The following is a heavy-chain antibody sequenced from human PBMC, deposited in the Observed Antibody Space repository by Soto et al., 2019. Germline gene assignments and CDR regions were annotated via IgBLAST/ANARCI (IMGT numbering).Heavy chain of an antibody. D-gene: IGHD5-18*01. J-gene: IGHJ5*02. V-gene: IGHV4-34*01. CDR2: INHVGGT. Sequence: PSETLSLTCAVYGGFLSESYWNWIRQPPGKGLEWIGEINHVGGTNYNPSLKSRVTMSVDTSQNQFSLRLISVTAADTAMYFCVRMRYQLPLWVLWLDPRGKGTPVTNSS. CDR3: VRMRYQLPLWVLWLDP. CDR1: GGFLSESY.